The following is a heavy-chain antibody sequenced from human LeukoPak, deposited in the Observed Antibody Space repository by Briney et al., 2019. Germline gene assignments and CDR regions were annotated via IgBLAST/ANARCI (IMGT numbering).Heavy chain of an antibody. D-gene: IGHD3-16*02. CDR1: GGSFSGYY. CDR3: ASTRFGGVIAHYAFDI. Sequence: TSETLSLTCAVYGGSFSGYYWSWIRQPPGKGLEWIGEINHSGSTNYNPSLKSRVTISVDTSKNQFSLKLSSVTAADTAVYYCASTRFGGVIAHYAFDIWGQGTMVTVSS. J-gene: IGHJ3*02. V-gene: IGHV4-34*01. CDR2: INHSGST.